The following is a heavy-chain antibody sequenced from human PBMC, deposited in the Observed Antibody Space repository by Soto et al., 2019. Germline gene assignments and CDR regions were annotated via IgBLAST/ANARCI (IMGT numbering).Heavy chain of an antibody. CDR3: ARDPWAADY. Sequence: GGSLRLSCAASGFTVSTKYMSWVRQAPGKGLEWVSVIYSGGSTFYADSVRGRFTISRDNSKNTVNLQMNSLRAEDTAVYYCARDPWAADYSGQGTLVTGSS. D-gene: IGHD3-16*01. CDR1: GFTVSTKY. V-gene: IGHV3-66*01. CDR2: IYSGGST. J-gene: IGHJ4*02.